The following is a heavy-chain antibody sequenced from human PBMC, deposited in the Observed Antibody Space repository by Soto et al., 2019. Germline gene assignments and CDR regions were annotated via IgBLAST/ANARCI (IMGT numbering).Heavy chain of an antibody. CDR2: IYSGGST. V-gene: IGHV3-53*04. Sequence: GESLKISCAASGFTVSSNYMSWVRQAPGKGLEWVSVIYSGGSTYYADSVKGRFTISRHNSKNTLYLQMNSLRAEDTAVYYCARSEFKEGSGSFAGDYYYYGMDVWGQGTTVTVSS. D-gene: IGHD3-10*01. CDR3: ARSEFKEGSGSFAGDYYYYGMDV. J-gene: IGHJ6*02. CDR1: GFTVSSNY.